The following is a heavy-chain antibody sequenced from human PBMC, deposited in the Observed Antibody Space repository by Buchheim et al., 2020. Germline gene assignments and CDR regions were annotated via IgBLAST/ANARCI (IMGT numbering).Heavy chain of an antibody. D-gene: IGHD3-10*01. CDR1: GFTFSPYW. CDR3: ARERYYGSGSPFDY. CDR2: IKQDGSEN. Sequence: EVQLVESGGGLVQPGGSLRLSCAASGFTFSPYWMSWVRQAPGKGLEWVANIKQDGSENYYVGSVKGRFTISRDNAKNSLYLQMNSLRAEDTAVYYCARERYYGSGSPFDYWGQGTL. J-gene: IGHJ4*02. V-gene: IGHV3-7*03.